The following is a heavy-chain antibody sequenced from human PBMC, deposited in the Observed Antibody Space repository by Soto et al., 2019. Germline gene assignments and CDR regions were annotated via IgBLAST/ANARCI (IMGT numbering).Heavy chain of an antibody. D-gene: IGHD2-8*02. CDR3: ARGDYGTGGYPFPYFDY. J-gene: IGHJ4*02. CDR2: INPDSGAT. Sequence: HEHLVQSGAEVKRPGASLKVSCKASGYSFTGYYIHWVRQAPGQGLEWMGWINPDSGATTYAQNFKCRVTVTSDTPIGTASTDLTSLTSDDTAVYYCARGDYGTGGYPFPYFDYWGQGTLVIVSS. V-gene: IGHV1-2*02. CDR1: GYSFTGYY.